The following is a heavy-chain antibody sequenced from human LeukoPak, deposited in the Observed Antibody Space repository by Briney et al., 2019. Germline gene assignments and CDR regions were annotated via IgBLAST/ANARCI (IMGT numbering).Heavy chain of an antibody. CDR2: ISGTGGRT. J-gene: IGHJ4*02. V-gene: IGHV3-23*01. D-gene: IGHD3-22*01. CDR1: GFTFSTYA. CDR3: ARDVPYYYDSSGYYSPFDC. Sequence: GGSLRLSCAASGFTFSTYAMSWVRQAPGKGLEWVSDISGTGGRTYYADSVKGRFTISRDNSKNTVDLLMNSLRAEDTAIYYCARDVPYYYDSSGYYSPFDCWGQGTLVTVSS.